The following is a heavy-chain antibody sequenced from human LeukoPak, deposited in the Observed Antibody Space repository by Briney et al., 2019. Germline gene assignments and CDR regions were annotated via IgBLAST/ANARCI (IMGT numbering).Heavy chain of an antibody. CDR3: ARHRSVYYDFCSGYPPFDL. V-gene: IGHV1-2*02. CDR1: GYTFTGYY. J-gene: IGHJ5*02. Sequence: ASVKXSCKASGYTFTGYYMHWVRQAPGQGREWMGWINPNSGGTNYAQKFQGRVTMTRAPSITTPSMELTSLRSDDTAVYYCARHRSVYYDFCSGYPPFDLWGQGTLVTVSS. CDR2: INPNSGGT. D-gene: IGHD3-3*01.